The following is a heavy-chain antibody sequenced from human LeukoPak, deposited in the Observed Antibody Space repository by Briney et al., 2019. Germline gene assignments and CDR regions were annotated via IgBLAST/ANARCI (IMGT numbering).Heavy chain of an antibody. J-gene: IGHJ6*02. D-gene: IGHD3-9*01. CDR2: IYHSVST. CDR1: GGSISSGGYS. V-gene: IGHV4-30-2*01. CDR3: ARKTYYDIFSYYYYYGMDV. Sequence: PSETLSLTCAVSGGSISSGGYSWGWIRQPPGKGLEWIGYIYHSVSTYYNPSLKSRVTISVDRSKNQFSLKLSSVTAADTAVYYCARKTYYDIFSYYYYYGMDVWGQGTTVTVSS.